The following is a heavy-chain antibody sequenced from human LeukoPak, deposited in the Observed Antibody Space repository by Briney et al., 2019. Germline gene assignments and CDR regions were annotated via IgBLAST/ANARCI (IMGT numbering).Heavy chain of an antibody. J-gene: IGHJ4*02. CDR1: GFTFSNYA. CDR3: AKKSDSDNDFDGDFDY. CDR2: ISGSGGKS. V-gene: IGHV3-23*01. Sequence: GGSLRLSCVASGFTFSNYAMNWVRQAPGRGLEWVSFISGSGGKSYYVGSVKGRFTISRDNSKNTLYLQMNSLRAEDTAVYYCAKKSDSDNDFDGDFDYWGQGTLVTVSS. D-gene: IGHD5-12*01.